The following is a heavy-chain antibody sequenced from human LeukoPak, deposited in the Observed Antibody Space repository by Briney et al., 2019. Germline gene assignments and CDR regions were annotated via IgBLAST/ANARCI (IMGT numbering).Heavy chain of an antibody. CDR1: GFTFTNYA. CDR3: AKWGDYDVLTGYYVSDY. D-gene: IGHD3-9*01. V-gene: IGHV3-23*01. CDR2: ITGSDGSS. Sequence: PGTSLRLSCVASGFTFTNYAMSCVPDAPGKGLECVSDITGSDGSSYYADSVKGRFTISRDNSKNTLYLQINSLRAEDTAVYYCAKWGDYDVLTGYYVSDYWGQGTLVTVSS. J-gene: IGHJ4*02.